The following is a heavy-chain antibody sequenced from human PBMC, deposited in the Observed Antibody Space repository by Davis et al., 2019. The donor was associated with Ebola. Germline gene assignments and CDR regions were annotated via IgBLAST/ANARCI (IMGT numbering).Heavy chain of an antibody. Sequence: ASVKVSCTASGYSFTDDGISWVRQAPGQGLEWMGWISTYNGNTNYAQKLQGRVTMTTDTSTSKAYMELRSLRSDDTAVYYCAKTTGMYYYYGMDVWGQGTTVTVSS. CDR3: AKTTGMYYYYGMDV. D-gene: IGHD4-17*01. CDR1: GYSFTDDG. J-gene: IGHJ6*02. V-gene: IGHV1-18*01. CDR2: ISTYNGNT.